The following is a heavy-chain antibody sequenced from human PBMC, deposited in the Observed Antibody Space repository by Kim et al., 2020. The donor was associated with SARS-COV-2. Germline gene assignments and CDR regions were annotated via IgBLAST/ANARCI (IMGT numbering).Heavy chain of an antibody. CDR1: GFTFTSSA. CDR2: IVVGSGHT. V-gene: IGHV1-58*01. CDR3: AAAYNGPESYGPIYGMDV. J-gene: IGHJ6*02. Sequence: SVKVSCKASGFTFTSSAVQWVRQARGQRLEWIGWIVVGSGHTNYAQKFQERVTITRDTSTSTAYMEMSSLRFEDTAVYYCAAAYNGPESYGPIYGMDVWGQGTTVTVSS. D-gene: IGHD3-10*01.